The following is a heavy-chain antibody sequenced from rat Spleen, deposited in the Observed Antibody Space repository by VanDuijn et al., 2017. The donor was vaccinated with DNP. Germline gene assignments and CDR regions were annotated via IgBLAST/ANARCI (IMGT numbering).Heavy chain of an antibody. D-gene: IGHD1-1*01. CDR3: AIYFYSGDNWFGY. CDR2: ITNGGGGT. V-gene: IGHV5-31*01. CDR1: GFTFNSYW. J-gene: IGHJ3*01. Sequence: EVQLVESGGDLVQPGRSLKLSCVASGFTFNSYWMTWFRQVPGKRLEWVASITNGGGGTHFLDSVKGRFIISRDNAGNTLYLQMNSLRSEDTATYYCAIYFYSGDNWFGYWGQGTLVTVSS.